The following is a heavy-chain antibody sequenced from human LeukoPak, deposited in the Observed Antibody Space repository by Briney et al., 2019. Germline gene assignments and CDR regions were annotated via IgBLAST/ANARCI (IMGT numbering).Heavy chain of an antibody. V-gene: IGHV3-30*18. J-gene: IGHJ4*02. CDR2: ISKDETNK. CDR3: AKDNPVLDS. Sequence: GGSLRLYCAASGFSFSTFGMHWVRQTPGKGLEWVSHISKDETNKYYADSVKGRFTISRDTSQNTLFLQMNSLRVEDTAVYYCAKDNPVLDSWGQGTLVTVSS. CDR1: GFSFSTFG.